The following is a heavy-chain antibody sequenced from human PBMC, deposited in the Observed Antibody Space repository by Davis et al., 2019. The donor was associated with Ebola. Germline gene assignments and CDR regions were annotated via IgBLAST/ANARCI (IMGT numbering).Heavy chain of an antibody. CDR3: ARHESGTASAAFEI. V-gene: IGHV4-34*01. D-gene: IGHD1-26*01. CDR1: GETFSGYN. Sequence: SETLSLTCAVYGETFSGYNWNWIRQTPGKGLEWIGEINHSGSTNYNPSLKSRVTISVDTTKNQFSLKLTSLTAADTAVYYCARHESGTASAAFEIWGQGTKVTVSS. J-gene: IGHJ3*02. CDR2: INHSGST.